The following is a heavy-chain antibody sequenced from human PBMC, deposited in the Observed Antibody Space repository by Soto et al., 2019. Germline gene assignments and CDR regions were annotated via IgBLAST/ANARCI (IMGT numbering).Heavy chain of an antibody. D-gene: IGHD1-1*01. Sequence: QVHLVQSGAEVKKPGASVKVSCKGSGYAFTTYGITWVRQAPGQGLEWMGWISAHNGNTNYAQKLQGRVTVTRDTSTRTAYMQLRRLRSDDTAVYYCARGRYGDYWRQGALVTVAS. CDR2: ISAHNGNT. J-gene: IGHJ4*02. CDR3: ARGRYGDY. CDR1: GYAFTTYG. V-gene: IGHV1-18*01.